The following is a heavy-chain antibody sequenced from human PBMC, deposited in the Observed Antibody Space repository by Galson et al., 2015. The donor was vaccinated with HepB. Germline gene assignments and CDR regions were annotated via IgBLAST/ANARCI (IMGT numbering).Heavy chain of an antibody. CDR3: AQDLTYYYGSGSYFVGMGV. J-gene: IGHJ6*02. D-gene: IGHD3-10*01. CDR2: ISWNSDFT. CDR1: GSTFEDYA. V-gene: IGHV3-9*01. Sequence: SLRLSCAASGSTFEDYAMHWVRQVPGKGLEWVSGISWNSDFTGYAESVRGRFTISRDNARYSLYLQMNSLRTEDTASYYCAQDLTYYYGSGSYFVGMGVWCQGTTVTVSS.